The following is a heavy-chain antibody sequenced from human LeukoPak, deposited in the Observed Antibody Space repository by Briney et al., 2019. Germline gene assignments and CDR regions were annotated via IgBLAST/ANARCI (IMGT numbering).Heavy chain of an antibody. J-gene: IGHJ3*02. CDR3: ARDYDRGAFDI. CDR2: ISSSSSYI. V-gene: IGHV3-21*05. Sequence: GGSLRLSCAASGFTFSPYSMNWVRQAPGKGLEWVSCISSSSSYIYYADSMKGRFTISRDNAKNSLYLQMNSLRAEDTAVYYCARDYDRGAFDIWGQGTMVTVSS. CDR1: GFTFSPYS. D-gene: IGHD3-22*01.